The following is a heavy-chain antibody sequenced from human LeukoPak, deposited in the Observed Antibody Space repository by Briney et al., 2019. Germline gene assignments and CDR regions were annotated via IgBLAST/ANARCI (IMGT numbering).Heavy chain of an antibody. D-gene: IGHD2-21*01. Sequence: QPGGSLRLSCVASGFTFSTYWMAWVRQAPGKGLEWVANIKYDGIEKYYMDSVKGRFTISRDNAKNSLYLHMNNLRDDDTAVYSCARDLVTEPTGDWFDPWGQGTLVTVSS. CDR3: ARDLVTEPTGDWFDP. V-gene: IGHV3-7*01. CDR2: IKYDGIEK. CDR1: GFTFSTYW. J-gene: IGHJ5*02.